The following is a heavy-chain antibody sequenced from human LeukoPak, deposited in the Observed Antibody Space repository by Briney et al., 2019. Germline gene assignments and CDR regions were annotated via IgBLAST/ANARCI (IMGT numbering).Heavy chain of an antibody. CDR1: GFTFSAYW. J-gene: IGHJ4*02. CDR3: ARGRWSDY. Sequence: GGSLRLSCAASGFTFSAYWMTWVHQAPGKGLEWVANIKEDGTEKNYVDSVKGRFTISRDNVKKSLYLEMNSLRVEDTAVYYCARGRWSDYWGQGTQVTVSS. CDR2: IKEDGTEK. D-gene: IGHD5-24*01. V-gene: IGHV3-7*01.